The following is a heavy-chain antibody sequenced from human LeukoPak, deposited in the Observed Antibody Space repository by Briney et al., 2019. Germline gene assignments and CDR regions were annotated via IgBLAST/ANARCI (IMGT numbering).Heavy chain of an antibody. D-gene: IGHD4-23*01. Sequence: MPGGSLRLSCAASGFTFSSYSMNWVRQAPGKGLEWVSSISSSSSYIYYADSVKGRFTISRDNSKNTLYLQMNSLRAEDTAVYYCARSVDNGGRYDYWGQGTLVTVSS. CDR2: ISSSSSYI. V-gene: IGHV3-21*04. CDR3: ARSVDNGGRYDY. CDR1: GFTFSSYS. J-gene: IGHJ4*02.